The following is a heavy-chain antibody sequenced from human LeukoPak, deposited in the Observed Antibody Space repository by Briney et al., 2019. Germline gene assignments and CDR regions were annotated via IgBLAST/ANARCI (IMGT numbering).Heavy chain of an antibody. Sequence: SETLSLTCTVSGGSISSSSYYWGWIRQPPGKGLEWIGSIYYSGSTYYNPSLKSRVTISVDTSKNQFSLKLSSVTAADTAVYYCARHLRAVRGVIMGWFDPWGQGTLVTVSS. CDR3: ARHLRAVRGVIMGWFDP. J-gene: IGHJ5*02. CDR2: IYYSGST. CDR1: GGSISSSSYY. D-gene: IGHD3-10*01. V-gene: IGHV4-39*01.